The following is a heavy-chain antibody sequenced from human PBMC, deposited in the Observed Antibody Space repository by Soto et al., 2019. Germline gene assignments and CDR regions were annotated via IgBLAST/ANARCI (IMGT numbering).Heavy chain of an antibody. Sequence: QVQLVQSGAEVKKPGSSVKVSCKASGGTLSSHTISWVRQAPGQGLEWMGGILPMFGTATYAKKFQGRVTITADEXTTXGYMELNSLRFEDTAEYYCAREVWNDVNYYRGMDVWGQGTTVTVSS. D-gene: IGHD1-1*01. CDR2: ILPMFGTA. J-gene: IGHJ6*02. V-gene: IGHV1-69*12. CDR3: AREVWNDVNYYRGMDV. CDR1: GGTLSSHT.